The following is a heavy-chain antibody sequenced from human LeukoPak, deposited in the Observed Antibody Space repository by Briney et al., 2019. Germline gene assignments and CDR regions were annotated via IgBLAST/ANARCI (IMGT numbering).Heavy chain of an antibody. J-gene: IGHJ4*02. CDR3: ASSRI. V-gene: IGHV1-18*04. CDR2: ISAYNGNT. CDR1: GYRFTSYW. Sequence: GESLKISFKGSGYRFTSYWISWVRQAPGQGLEWMGWISAYNGNTNYAQKLQGRVTMTTDTSTSTAYMELRSLRSDDTAVYYCASSRIWGQGTPVTVSS.